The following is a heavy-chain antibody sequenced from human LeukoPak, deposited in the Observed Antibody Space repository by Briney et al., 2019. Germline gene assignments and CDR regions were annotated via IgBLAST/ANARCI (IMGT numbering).Heavy chain of an antibody. CDR1: GFTVSSNY. CDR3: AREAAATGSLYYFDY. J-gene: IGHJ4*02. CDR2: IYSGGST. V-gene: IGHV3-53*04. D-gene: IGHD6-13*01. Sequence: GGSLRLSCAASGFTVSSNYMSWVRQAPGKGLEWVSVIYSGGSTYYADSVKGRSTISRHNSKNTLYLQMNSLRAEDTAVYYCAREAAATGSLYYFDYWGQGTLVTVSS.